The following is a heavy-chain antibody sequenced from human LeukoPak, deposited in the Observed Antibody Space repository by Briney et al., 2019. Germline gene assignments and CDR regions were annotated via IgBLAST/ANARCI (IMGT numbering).Heavy chain of an antibody. CDR3: ARGPTVTFNYHYGMDV. Sequence: GGYLRLSCATSGFTFSDHYMDWVRRAPGKGLEWVARTRTKAKDYTTEYAASVKGRFTVSRDESMHSLYLQMNSLKTEDTAVYYCARGPTVTFNYHYGMDVWGQGTTVTVSS. CDR2: TRTKAKDYTT. J-gene: IGHJ6*02. D-gene: IGHD4-17*01. V-gene: IGHV3-72*01. CDR1: GFTFSDHY.